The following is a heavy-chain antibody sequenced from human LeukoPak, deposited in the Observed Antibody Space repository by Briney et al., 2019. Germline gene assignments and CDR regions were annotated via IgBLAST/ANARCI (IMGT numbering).Heavy chain of an antibody. J-gene: IGHJ3*02. V-gene: IGHV4-34*01. D-gene: IGHD1-26*01. Sequence: SETLSLTCAVYGGSFSGYYWSWIRQPPGKGLEWIGEINHSGSTNYNPSLKSRVTISVDTSKNQFSLKLSSVTAADTAVYYCAREPSDSYSGSYRAFDIWGQGTMVTVSS. CDR2: INHSGST. CDR1: GGSFSGYY. CDR3: AREPSDSYSGSYRAFDI.